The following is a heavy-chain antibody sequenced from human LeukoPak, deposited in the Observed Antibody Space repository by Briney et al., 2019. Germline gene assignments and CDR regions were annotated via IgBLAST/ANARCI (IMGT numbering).Heavy chain of an antibody. D-gene: IGHD6-6*01. CDR1: GGSISSYY. V-gene: IGHV4-59*08. CDR2: IYYSGST. CDR3: ARHPASYSSSPYWYFDL. J-gene: IGHJ2*01. Sequence: PSETLSLTCTVSGGSISSYYWSWIRQPPGKGLEWIGYIYYSGSTNYNPSLKSRVTISVDTSKNQFSLNLSSVTAADTAVYYCARHPASYSSSPYWYFDLWGRGTLVTVSS.